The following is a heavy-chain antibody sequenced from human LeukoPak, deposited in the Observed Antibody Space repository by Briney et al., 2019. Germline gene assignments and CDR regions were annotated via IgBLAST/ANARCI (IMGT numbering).Heavy chain of an antibody. CDR2: INPNSGGT. Sequence: ASVKVSCKASGYTFTGYYMHWVRQAPGQGLEWMGWINPNSGGTNYAQKFQGRVTMTRDTSISTAYMELSRLRSDDTAVYYCAKDEIVVVVAATPDEEKNFDYWGQGTLVTVSS. V-gene: IGHV1-2*02. D-gene: IGHD2-15*01. J-gene: IGHJ4*02. CDR3: AKDEIVVVVAATPDEEKNFDY. CDR1: GYTFTGYY.